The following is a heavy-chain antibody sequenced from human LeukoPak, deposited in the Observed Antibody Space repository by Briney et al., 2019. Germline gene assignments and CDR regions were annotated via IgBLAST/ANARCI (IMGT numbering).Heavy chain of an antibody. Sequence: SETLSLTCTVSGGCISSSSYYWGWIRQPPGKGLESIGSIYYSGSTYYNPSLKSRVTISVDTSKNQFSLKLSSVTAADTAVYYCASRIVGATRDYFDYWGQGTLVTVSS. D-gene: IGHD1-26*01. CDR2: IYYSGST. J-gene: IGHJ4*02. CDR1: GGCISSSSYY. CDR3: ASRIVGATRDYFDY. V-gene: IGHV4-39*01.